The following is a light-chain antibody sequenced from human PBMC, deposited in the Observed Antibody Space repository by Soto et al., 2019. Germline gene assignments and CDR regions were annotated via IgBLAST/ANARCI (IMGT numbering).Light chain of an antibody. Sequence: EIVMTQSPATLSVSPGERATLSCRASQSVSSNLAWYQQKSGQAPRLLIYGASTRATGIPARFSGSGSGTEFTLTIGSLQSEDFAVYYCQQYNNWPLTFGGGTKVDIK. CDR3: QQYNNWPLT. J-gene: IGKJ4*01. V-gene: IGKV3-15*01. CDR1: QSVSSN. CDR2: GAS.